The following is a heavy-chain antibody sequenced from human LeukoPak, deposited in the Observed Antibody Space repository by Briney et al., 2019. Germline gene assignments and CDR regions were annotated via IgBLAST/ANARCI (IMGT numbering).Heavy chain of an antibody. CDR1: GFTFSSYG. D-gene: IGHD3-9*01. CDR3: AKSRSDILIGYYGPFDY. V-gene: IGHV3-30*18. CDR2: ISHDGSNK. Sequence: GGSLRLSCAASGFTFSSYGMHWVRQAPGKGLEWVAVISHDGSNKYYADSVKCRFTISRDNSKNTLYLQMNSLRAEDTAVYYCAKSRSDILIGYYGPFDYWGQGTLVTVSS. J-gene: IGHJ4*02.